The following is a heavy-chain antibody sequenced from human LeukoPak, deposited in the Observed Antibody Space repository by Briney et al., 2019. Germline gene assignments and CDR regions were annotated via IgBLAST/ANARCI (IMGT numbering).Heavy chain of an antibody. J-gene: IGHJ4*02. CDR3: ARGPGGSALFN. CDR1: GGSISSSSYY. V-gene: IGHV4-39*07. D-gene: IGHD4-23*01. Sequence: SETLSLTCTVSGGSISSSSYYWAWIRQPPGKGLEWVGSIYYSGTTYYNPSLKSRVTISVDTSKNQFSLKLTFVTAADTAVYYCARGPGGSALFNWGQGTLVTVSS. CDR2: IYYSGTT.